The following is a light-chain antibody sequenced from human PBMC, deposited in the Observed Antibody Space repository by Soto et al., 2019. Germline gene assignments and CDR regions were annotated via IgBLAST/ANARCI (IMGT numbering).Light chain of an antibody. CDR2: GAS. Sequence: EIVLTQSPGTLSLSPGERATLSCRASQSVSSSYLAWYQQKPGQAPRLLICGASSRATGIPDRLSASGSGTDFSLTISRLEPEDFAAYYCQQYDRSPWTFGQGTKVEIK. CDR3: QQYDRSPWT. V-gene: IGKV3-20*01. CDR1: QSVSSSY. J-gene: IGKJ1*01.